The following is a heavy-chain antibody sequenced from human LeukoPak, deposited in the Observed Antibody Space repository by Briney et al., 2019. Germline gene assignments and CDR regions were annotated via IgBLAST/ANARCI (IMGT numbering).Heavy chain of an antibody. Sequence: ASVKVSCKASGYTFTGYYMHWVRQAPGQGLEWMGWINPNSGGTNYAQKFQGRVTMTRDTSISTAYMELSRLRSDDTAVYYCARESGTYCSGGSCCVDYWGQRTLVTVS. D-gene: IGHD2-15*01. V-gene: IGHV1-2*02. CDR2: INPNSGGT. CDR3: ARESGTYCSGGSCCVDY. J-gene: IGHJ4*02. CDR1: GYTFTGYY.